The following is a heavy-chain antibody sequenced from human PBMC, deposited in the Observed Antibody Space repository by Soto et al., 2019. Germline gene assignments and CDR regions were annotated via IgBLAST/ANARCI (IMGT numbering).Heavy chain of an antibody. Sequence: QVQLQESGPGLVEPSETLSLTCTVSGASISSYFWSWIRQPAGKGLDWIGRISTSGTTNYNPSLTSRVTMSVNTPKNHFSLTVSSVTATDTAVYSCAREDGPDSWFDPWGQGTLVTVSS. CDR3: AREDGPDSWFDP. CDR1: GASISSYF. V-gene: IGHV4-4*07. J-gene: IGHJ5*02. CDR2: ISTSGTT. D-gene: IGHD2-8*01.